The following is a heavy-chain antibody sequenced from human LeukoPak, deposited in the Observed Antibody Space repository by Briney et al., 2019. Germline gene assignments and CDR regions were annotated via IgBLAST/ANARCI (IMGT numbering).Heavy chain of an antibody. Sequence: ASVKVSCTASGYTFTGYYMHWVRQAPGQGLEWMGIINPSGGSTSYAQKFQGRVTMTRDASTSTVYMELSSLRSEDTAVYYCARDQGRGDFGVVISTTLYYYGMDVWGQGTTVTVSS. J-gene: IGHJ6*02. CDR2: INPSGGST. D-gene: IGHD3-3*01. CDR1: GYTFTGYY. CDR3: ARDQGRGDFGVVISTTLYYYGMDV. V-gene: IGHV1-46*01.